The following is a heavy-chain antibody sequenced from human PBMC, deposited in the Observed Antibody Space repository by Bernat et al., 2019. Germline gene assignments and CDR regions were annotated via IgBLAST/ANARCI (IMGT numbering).Heavy chain of an antibody. Sequence: EVQLLESGGGLVQPGGSLRLSCAASGFTFSSYAMTWVRQAPGKGLEWVSAIGGGGDITYYADSVKGRFTLSRDNSKNTLYLQMNSLRAEDTATYYCAKGTGYSSGTHIDYWGQGTLVTVSS. CDR2: IGGGGDIT. D-gene: IGHD6-25*01. CDR3: AKGTGYSSGTHIDY. V-gene: IGHV3-23*01. J-gene: IGHJ4*02. CDR1: GFTFSSYA.